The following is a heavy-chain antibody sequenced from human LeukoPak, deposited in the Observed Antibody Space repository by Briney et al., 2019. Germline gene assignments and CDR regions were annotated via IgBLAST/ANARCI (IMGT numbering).Heavy chain of an antibody. J-gene: IGHJ5*02. V-gene: IGHV4-39*07. CDR2: IYYSGST. Sequence: SETLSLTCSVPGGSISSSSYYWGWIRQPPGTGLECIGSIYYSGSTYYNPSLKSRVTISVDTSKNQFSLKLSSVTAADTAVYYCARELRDWFDPWGQGTLVTVSS. CDR3: ARELRDWFDP. CDR1: GGSISSSSYY.